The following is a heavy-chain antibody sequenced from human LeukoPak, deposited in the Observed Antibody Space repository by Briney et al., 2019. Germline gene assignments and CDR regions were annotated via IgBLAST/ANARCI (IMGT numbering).Heavy chain of an antibody. D-gene: IGHD3-9*01. J-gene: IGHJ6*02. CDR3: TRDLMDYDVSTGLHHYYMDV. CDR1: GFTFSSYA. V-gene: IGHV3-33*01. CDR2: IWYDGSNK. Sequence: GGSLRLSCSASGFTFSSYAMHWFRQAPGKGLEWVAVIWYDGSNKYYADSVRGRFTISRDNAKNTLYLQMNTLRVEDTAVYYCTRDLMDYDVSTGLHHYYMDVWGQGTTVTVSS.